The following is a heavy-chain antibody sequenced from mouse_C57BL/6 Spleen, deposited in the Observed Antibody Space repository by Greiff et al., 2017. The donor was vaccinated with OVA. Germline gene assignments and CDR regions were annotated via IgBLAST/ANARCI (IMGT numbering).Heavy chain of an antibody. Sequence: VHVKQSGPVLVKPGASVKMSCKASGYTFTDYYMNWVKQSHGKSLEWIGVINPYNGGTSYNQKFKGKATLTVDKSSSTAYMELNSLTSEDSAVYYCARREGSSYLYWYFDVWGTGTTVTVSS. V-gene: IGHV1-19*01. CDR3: ARREGSSYLYWYFDV. J-gene: IGHJ1*03. CDR1: GYTFTDYY. D-gene: IGHD1-1*01. CDR2: INPYNGGT.